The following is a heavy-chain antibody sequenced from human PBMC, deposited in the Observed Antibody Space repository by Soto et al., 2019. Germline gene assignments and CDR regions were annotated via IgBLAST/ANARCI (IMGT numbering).Heavy chain of an antibody. Sequence: QAQLVQSGAEVKKPGASVNVSCKASGYTFSSYGITWVRLAPGEGLEWMGWISVYNGNINYARKFQGRLTVTTDTSTSTAYMELRSLRSDDTAVYYCASDLPRGYTYGEAFDIWGQGTMVTVSS. CDR3: ASDLPRGYTYGEAFDI. CDR1: GYTFSSYG. CDR2: ISVYNGNI. J-gene: IGHJ3*02. D-gene: IGHD5-18*01. V-gene: IGHV1-18*01.